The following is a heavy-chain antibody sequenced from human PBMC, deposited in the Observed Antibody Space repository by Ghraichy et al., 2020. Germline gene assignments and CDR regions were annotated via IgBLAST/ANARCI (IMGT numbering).Heavy chain of an antibody. V-gene: IGHV4-61*02. Sequence: SETLSLTCTVSGGSISSGSYYWSWIRQPAGKGLEWIGRIYTSGSTNYNPSLKSRVTISVDTSKNQFSLKLSSVTAADTAVYYCASNLGTSLRGYYYGMDVWGQGTTVTVSS. CDR3: ASNLGTSLRGYYYGMDV. J-gene: IGHJ6*02. CDR2: IYTSGST. D-gene: IGHD7-27*01. CDR1: GGSISSGSYY.